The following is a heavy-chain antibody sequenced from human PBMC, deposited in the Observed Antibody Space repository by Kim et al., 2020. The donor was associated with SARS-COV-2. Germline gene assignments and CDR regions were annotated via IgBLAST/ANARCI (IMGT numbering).Heavy chain of an antibody. CDR3: ARDQGGYSSSWYPHSYYYYGMDV. Sequence: ASVKVSCKASGYTFTSYYMHWVRQAPGQGLEWMGIINPSGGSTSYAQKFQGRVTMTRDTSTSTVYMELSSLRSEDTAVYYCARDQGGYSSSWYPHSYYYYGMDVWGQGTTVTVSS. CDR1: GYTFTSYY. CDR2: INPSGGST. D-gene: IGHD6-13*01. V-gene: IGHV1-46*01. J-gene: IGHJ6*02.